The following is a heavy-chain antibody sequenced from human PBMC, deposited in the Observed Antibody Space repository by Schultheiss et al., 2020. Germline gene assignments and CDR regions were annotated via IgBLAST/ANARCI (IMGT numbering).Heavy chain of an antibody. J-gene: IGHJ4*02. CDR1: GDSVSSNSAA. CDR3: ASISSGWYRPGGY. Sequence: SETLSLTCAISGDSVSSNSAAWNWIRQSPSRGLEWLGRTYYRSKWYNDYAVSVKSRITINPDTSKNQFSLQLNSVTAADTAVYYCASISSGWYRPGGYWGQGTLVTVSS. V-gene: IGHV6-1*01. D-gene: IGHD6-19*01. CDR2: TYYRSKWYN.